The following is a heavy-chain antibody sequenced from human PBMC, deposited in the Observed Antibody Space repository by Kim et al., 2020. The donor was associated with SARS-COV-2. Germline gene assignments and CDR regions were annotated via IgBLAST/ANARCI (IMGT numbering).Heavy chain of an antibody. CDR1: GGSFSGYY. V-gene: IGHV4-34*01. J-gene: IGHJ4*02. CDR3: ARALGEPFDY. D-gene: IGHD3-16*01. Sequence: SETLSLTCAVYGGSFSGYYWSWIRQPPGKGLEWIGEINHSGSTNYNPSLKSRVTISVDTSKNQFSLKLSSVTAADTAASYCARALGEPFDYSGQGTLVTV. CDR2: INHSGST.